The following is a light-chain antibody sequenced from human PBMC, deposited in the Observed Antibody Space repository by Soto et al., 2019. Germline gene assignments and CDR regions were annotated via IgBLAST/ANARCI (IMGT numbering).Light chain of an antibody. J-gene: IGLJ1*01. Sequence: QSALTQPASVSGSPGQSITISCTGTRSDVGGYNLVSWYQQFPGKAPKLMIYEVRNRPSGISNRFSGSKSGNTASLTISGLQAEDEADYYCSSYTSSGTLEVFGTGTKVTVL. CDR2: EVR. V-gene: IGLV2-14*01. CDR1: RSDVGGYNL. CDR3: SSYTSSGTLEV.